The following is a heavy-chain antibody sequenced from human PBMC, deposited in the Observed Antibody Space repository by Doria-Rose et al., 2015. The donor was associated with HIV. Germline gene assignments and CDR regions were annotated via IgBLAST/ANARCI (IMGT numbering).Heavy chain of an antibody. CDR1: GVSLSSPGMG. CDR2: ILSDDER. J-gene: IGHJ4*02. Sequence: QESGPVLVKPTETLTLTCTVSGVSLSSPGMGVSWIRQPPGNALEWLANILSDDERSYNTSLKSRLTIFRGTSKSQVVLTMTDMDPVDTATYYCARIKSSRWYHKYYFDFWGQGTLVIVSA. V-gene: IGHV2-26*01. D-gene: IGHD6-13*01. CDR3: ARIKSSRWYHKYYFDF.